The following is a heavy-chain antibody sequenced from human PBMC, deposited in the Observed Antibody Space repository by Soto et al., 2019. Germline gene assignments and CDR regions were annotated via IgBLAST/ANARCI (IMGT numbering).Heavy chain of an antibody. CDR1: GYTFTSYG. CDR2: ISAYNGNT. V-gene: IGHV1-18*01. J-gene: IGHJ4*02. CDR3: ARSMYYDIMTGYYCDS. D-gene: IGHD3-9*01. Sequence: QVQLVQSGAEVKKPGASVKVSCKASGYTFTSYGISWVRQAPGQGLEWMGWISAYNGNTNFARKFQDRVTMTADTSTSTAYMELRSLRSDDTAVFYCARSMYYDIMTGYYCDSWGQGTLVTVSS.